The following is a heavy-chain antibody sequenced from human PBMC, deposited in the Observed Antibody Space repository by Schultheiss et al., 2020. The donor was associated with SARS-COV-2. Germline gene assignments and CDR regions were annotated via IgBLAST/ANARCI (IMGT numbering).Heavy chain of an antibody. CDR3: AKDGSTGGDYWYFDL. J-gene: IGHJ2*01. CDR2: ISSNGGST. D-gene: IGHD3-10*01. Sequence: GGSLRLSCSASGFTFSSYAMHWVRQAPGKGLEYVSAISSNGGSTYYADSVKGRFTISRDNSKNTLYLQMNSLRAEDTAVYYCAKDGSTGGDYWYFDLWGRGTLVTVSS. CDR1: GFTFSSYA. V-gene: IGHV3-64*04.